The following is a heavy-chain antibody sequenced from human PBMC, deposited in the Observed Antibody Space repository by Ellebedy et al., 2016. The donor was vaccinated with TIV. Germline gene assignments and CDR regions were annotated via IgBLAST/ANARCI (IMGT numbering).Heavy chain of an antibody. J-gene: IGHJ6*02. D-gene: IGHD4-17*01. V-gene: IGHV3-7*03. CDR3: VRDGAYGDYSPGYYGLNV. CDR1: GFSFSSYW. CDR2: VNQEGTEN. Sequence: GESLKISCVASGFSFSSYWMTWVRQAPGKGLEWGANVNQEGTENYVVDSVKGRFTISRDNTKNSLYVQMNSLRVEDTAVYYCVRDGAYGDYSPGYYGLNVWGQGTAVTVSS.